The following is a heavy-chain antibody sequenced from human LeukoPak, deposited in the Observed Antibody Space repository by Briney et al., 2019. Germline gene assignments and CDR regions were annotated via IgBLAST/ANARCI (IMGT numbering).Heavy chain of an antibody. J-gene: IGHJ2*01. D-gene: IGHD2-2*01. Sequence: SETLSLTCTVSGGSISSSSYYWGWIRQPPGKGLEWIGSIYYRGSTYYNPSLKSRVTLSVDTSKNQFSLKLSSVTAADTSVYYCARGYCSSPRCSSIGYFDLWGRGTLVTVSS. CDR1: GGSISSSSYY. CDR3: ARGYCSSPRCSSIGYFDL. V-gene: IGHV4-39*01. CDR2: IYYRGST.